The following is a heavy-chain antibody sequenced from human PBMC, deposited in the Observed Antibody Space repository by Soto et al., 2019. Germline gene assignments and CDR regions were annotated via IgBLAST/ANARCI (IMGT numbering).Heavy chain of an antibody. CDR1: GFTVSSNY. CDR3: ARVYRYNWNYDYYYYYMDV. Sequence: GGSLRLSCAASGFTVSSNYMSWVRQAPGKGLEWVSVIYSGGSTYYADSVKGRFTISRHNSKNTLYLQMNSLRAEDTAVYYCARVYRYNWNYDYYYYYMDVWGKGTTVTVSS. V-gene: IGHV3-53*04. CDR2: IYSGGST. D-gene: IGHD1-7*01. J-gene: IGHJ6*03.